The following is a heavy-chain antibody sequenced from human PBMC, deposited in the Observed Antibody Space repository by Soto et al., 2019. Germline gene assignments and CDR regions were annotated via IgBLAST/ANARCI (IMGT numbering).Heavy chain of an antibody. D-gene: IGHD4-17*01. CDR3: AKGADYGGNSVKY. CDR1: RFTFSSYA. Sequence: EVQLLESGGGLVQPGGSLRLSCAASRFTFSSYAMSWVRQAPGKGLEWVSAINGSGGSTYYADSVKCRFTISRDNSKDTLGPQMNSLRAEDTAVYYCAKGADYGGNSVKYWGQGTLGTVSS. V-gene: IGHV3-23*01. CDR2: INGSGGST. J-gene: IGHJ4*02.